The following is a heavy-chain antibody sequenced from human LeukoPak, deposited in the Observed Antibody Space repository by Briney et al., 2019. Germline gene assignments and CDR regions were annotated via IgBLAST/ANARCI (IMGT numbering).Heavy chain of an antibody. CDR1: GYTFTSYY. D-gene: IGHD3-10*02. J-gene: IGHJ4*02. CDR2: INPNGGST. CDR3: ARAANMFGDEFDY. Sequence: ASVKVSCKASGYTFTSYYKNWVRQAPGQGLEWMGIINPNGGSTSYAQKFQGRVTMARATSTSTVYMELSSLRSEDTAVYYCARAANMFGDEFDYWGQGTLVTVSS. V-gene: IGHV1-46*01.